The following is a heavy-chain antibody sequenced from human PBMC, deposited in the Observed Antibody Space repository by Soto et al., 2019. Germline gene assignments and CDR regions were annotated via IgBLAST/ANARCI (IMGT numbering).Heavy chain of an antibody. V-gene: IGHV3-9*01. Sequence: GGSLRLSCVASGFTFDDYAMHWVRQAPGKGLEWVSGISWNRDSIVYADSVKGRFTISRDNAKNSLYLQMNSLRAEDTALYYCSKFFSGFGGLFESSMDVWGKGTTVTVSS. CDR3: SKFFSGFGGLFESSMDV. CDR1: GFTFDDYA. CDR2: ISWNRDSI. D-gene: IGHD3-10*01. J-gene: IGHJ6*03.